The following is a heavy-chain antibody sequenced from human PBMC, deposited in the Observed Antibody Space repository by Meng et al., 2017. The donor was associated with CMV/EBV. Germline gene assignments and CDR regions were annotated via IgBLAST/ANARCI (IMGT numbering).Heavy chain of an antibody. J-gene: IGHJ5*02. CDR2: INPNSGGT. D-gene: IGHD4-11*01. Sequence: QVQRLQPGAEVEKPGASVKVSCKASGYTFTGYYMHWVRQAPGQGLEWIGWINPNSGGTNYAQKFQGRVTMTRDTSISTAYMELSRLRSDDTAVYYCARGPLCEYSNYDAPWGQGTLVTVSS. CDR3: ARGPLCEYSNYDAP. V-gene: IGHV1-2*02. CDR1: GYTFTGYY.